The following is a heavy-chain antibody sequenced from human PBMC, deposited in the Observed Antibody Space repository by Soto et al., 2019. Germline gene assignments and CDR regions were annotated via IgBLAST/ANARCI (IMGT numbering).Heavy chain of an antibody. V-gene: IGHV3-33*01. Sequence: QVQLVESGGGVVQPGRSLRLSCAASGFTFSSYGMHWVRQAPGKGLEWVAVIWYDGSNKYYADSVKGRLTISRDNSKNTLYLQMNSLRAEDTAVYYCATRGVAGNPGNYWGQGTLVTVSS. D-gene: IGHD6-19*01. CDR3: ATRGVAGNPGNY. J-gene: IGHJ4*02. CDR2: IWYDGSNK. CDR1: GFTFSSYG.